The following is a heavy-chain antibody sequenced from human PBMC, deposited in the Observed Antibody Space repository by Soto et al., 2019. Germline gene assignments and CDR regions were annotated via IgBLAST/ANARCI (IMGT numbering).Heavy chain of an antibody. V-gene: IGHV4-61*01. Sequence: SETLSLTCTVSCGSVSSGSHYWSWIRQPPGKGLEWIAYISYSGRPDYNPSLKSRVSISLDMSKNQFSLKLTSVTAADTAVYYCARQGADSLNSLDACVSWGQGRRGTFS. CDR3: ARQGADSLNSLDACVS. CDR1: CGSVSSGSHY. J-gene: IGHJ3*02. D-gene: IGHD3-16*01. CDR2: ISYSGRP.